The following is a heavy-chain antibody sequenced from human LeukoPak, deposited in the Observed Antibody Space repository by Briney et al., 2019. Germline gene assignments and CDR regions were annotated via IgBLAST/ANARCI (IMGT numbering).Heavy chain of an antibody. CDR1: GFTFRSSA. CDR3: AKGSAFYYYYYYGMDV. J-gene: IGHJ6*02. D-gene: IGHD1-26*01. CDR2: ISYDGSNK. Sequence: GGSLRLSCAASGFTFRSSAMSWVRQAPGKGLEWVAVISYDGSNKYYADSVKGRFTIARDNSKHTLYLQMNSLRAEDTAVYYCAKGSAFYYYYYYGMDVWGQGTTVTVSS. V-gene: IGHV3-30*18.